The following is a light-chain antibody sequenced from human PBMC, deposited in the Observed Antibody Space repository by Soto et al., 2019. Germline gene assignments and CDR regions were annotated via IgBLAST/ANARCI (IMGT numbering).Light chain of an antibody. CDR2: DAS. CDR1: QSVSSY. J-gene: IGKJ4*01. Sequence: DIVLTQSPATLSLSPGERETLSCRASQSVSSYLAWYQQKPGQAPRLLIYDASNRATGIPARFSGGGSGTDFTLSISSLEPEDSAVYYCQQRSDWLTFGGGNKVDIK. CDR3: QQRSDWLT. V-gene: IGKV3-11*01.